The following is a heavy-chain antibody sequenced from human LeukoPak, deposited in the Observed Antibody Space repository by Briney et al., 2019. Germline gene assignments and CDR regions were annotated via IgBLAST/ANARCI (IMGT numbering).Heavy chain of an antibody. D-gene: IGHD3-9*01. V-gene: IGHV4-34*01. CDR2: INHSGST. CDR3: ASRLKLRYFDWYYNWFDP. Sequence: SETLSLTCAVYGGSFSGYYWSWIRQPPGKGLEWIGEINHSGSTNYNPSLKSRVTISVDTSKNRFSLKLSSVTAADTAVYYCASRLKLRYFDWYYNWFDPWGQGTLVTVSS. CDR1: GGSFSGYY. J-gene: IGHJ5*02.